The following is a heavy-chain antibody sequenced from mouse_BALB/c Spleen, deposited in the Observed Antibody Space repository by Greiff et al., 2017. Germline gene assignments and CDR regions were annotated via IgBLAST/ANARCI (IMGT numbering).Heavy chain of an antibody. CDR2: IWRGGST. Sequence: QVHVKQSGPSLVQPSQSLSITCTVSGFSLTSYGVHWVRQSPGKGLEWLGVIWRGGSTDYNAAFMSRLSITKDNSKSQVFFKMNSLQADDTAIYYCAKNGPTQFITTATGAMDYWGQGTSVTVSS. D-gene: IGHD1-2*01. CDR3: AKNGPTQFITTATGAMDY. J-gene: IGHJ4*01. CDR1: GFSLTSYG. V-gene: IGHV2-5-1*01.